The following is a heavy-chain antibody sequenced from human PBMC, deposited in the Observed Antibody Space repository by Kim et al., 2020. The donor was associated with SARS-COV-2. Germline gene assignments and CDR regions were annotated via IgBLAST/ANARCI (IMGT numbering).Heavy chain of an antibody. CDR2: IKSKTDGGTS. J-gene: IGHJ4*02. CDR1: GIPFSNAW. CDR3: TTVSMR. D-gene: IGHD2-2*01. V-gene: IGHV3-15*01. Sequence: GGSLRLSCAVSGIPFSNAWFNGVRQSPGKGLEWVGRIKSKTDGGTSDLAAPVKGRFAISRDDSENTLYLLMNNVKTDDSAVYYCTTVSMRWGQGTLVTVS.